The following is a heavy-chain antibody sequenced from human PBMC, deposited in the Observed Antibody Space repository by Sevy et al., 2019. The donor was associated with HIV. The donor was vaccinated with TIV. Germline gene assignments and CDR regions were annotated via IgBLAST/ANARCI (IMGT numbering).Heavy chain of an antibody. J-gene: IGHJ4*02. V-gene: IGHV1-46*03. CDR1: GYTFTSYY. D-gene: IGHD2-2*01. CDR2: INPSGGST. CDR3: ARDTVVVPAALAY. Sequence: ASVKVSCKASGYTFTSYYLHWVRQAPGQGLEWMGIINPSGGSTTYAPKFQGRVTMTRDTSTSTVYMELSSLRFEDTAVYYCARDTVVVPAALAYWGQGTLVTVS.